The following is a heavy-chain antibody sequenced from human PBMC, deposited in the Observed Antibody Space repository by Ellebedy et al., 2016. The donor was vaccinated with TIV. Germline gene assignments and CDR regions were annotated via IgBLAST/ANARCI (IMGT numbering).Heavy chain of an antibody. Sequence: ASVKVSCXVSGYTLTELSMHWVRQAPGKGLEWMGGFDPEDGETIYAQKFQGRVTMTEDTSTDTAYMELSSLRSEDTAVYYCAARPLYYYDSSGYYLFDYWGQGTRVTVSS. CDR1: GYTLTELS. J-gene: IGHJ4*02. CDR2: FDPEDGET. D-gene: IGHD3-22*01. V-gene: IGHV1-24*01. CDR3: AARPLYYYDSSGYYLFDY.